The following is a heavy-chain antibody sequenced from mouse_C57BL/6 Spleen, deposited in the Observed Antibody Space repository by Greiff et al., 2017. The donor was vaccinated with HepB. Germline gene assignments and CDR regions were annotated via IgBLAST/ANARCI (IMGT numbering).Heavy chain of an antibody. CDR2: IDPSDSYT. Sequence: QVQLKQPGAELVRPGTSVKLSCKASGYTFTSYWMHWVKQRPGQGLEWIGVIDPSDSYTNYNQKFKGKATLTVDTSSSTAYMQLSSLTSEDSAVYYCARGEEEGFAYWGQGTLVTVSA. V-gene: IGHV1-59*01. CDR1: GYTFTSYW. CDR3: ARGEEEGFAY. J-gene: IGHJ3*01.